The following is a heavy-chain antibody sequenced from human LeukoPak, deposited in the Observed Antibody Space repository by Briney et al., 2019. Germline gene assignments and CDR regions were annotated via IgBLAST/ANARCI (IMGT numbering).Heavy chain of an antibody. Sequence: GGSLRLSCAVSGFTFTDYAMNWFRQAPGKGLEWLSYISRSSDTIYYADSVKGRFTIPRDNAKSSLFLQMNTLRAEDTAVYYCAREGAPWGQGTLVTVSS. J-gene: IGHJ4*02. D-gene: IGHD1-26*01. V-gene: IGHV3-48*01. CDR2: ISRSSDTI. CDR3: AREGAP. CDR1: GFTFTDYA.